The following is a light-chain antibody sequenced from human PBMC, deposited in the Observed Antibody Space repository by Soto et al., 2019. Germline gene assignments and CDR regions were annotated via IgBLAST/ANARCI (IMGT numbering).Light chain of an antibody. CDR1: QSVSSSY. CDR3: QHYNNWPRT. CDR2: GAS. V-gene: IGKV3-20*01. Sequence: EIVLTQSPGTLSLSPGERATLSCRASQSVSSSYLAWYQQKPGQAPTLLIYGASSRATGIPDRFSGSGSGTEFTLTISSLQSEDFAVYYCQHYNNWPRTFGQGTKVEIK. J-gene: IGKJ1*01.